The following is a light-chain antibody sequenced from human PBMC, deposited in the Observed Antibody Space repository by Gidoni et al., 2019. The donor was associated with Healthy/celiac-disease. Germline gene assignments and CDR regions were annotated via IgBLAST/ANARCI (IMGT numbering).Light chain of an antibody. J-gene: IGKJ4*01. CDR2: DAS. CDR3: QQRSNWPPLLT. Sequence: EIVLTQSPATLSLSAGERATLSCRASQSVSSYLAWYQQKPGQAPRLLIYDASNRATGIPARFGGSGSGTDFTLTISSLEPEDFAVYYCQQRSNWPPLLTFGGGTKVEIK. CDR1: QSVSSY. V-gene: IGKV3-11*01.